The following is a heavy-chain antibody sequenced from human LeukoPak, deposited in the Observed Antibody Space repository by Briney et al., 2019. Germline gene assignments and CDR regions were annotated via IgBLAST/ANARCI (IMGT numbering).Heavy chain of an antibody. CDR1: GFRYTRYT. D-gene: IGHD3-9*01. CDR2: VSGSGDRT. Sequence: GGSLRLSCVASGFRYTRYTMSWVRQAPGKGLKWVSAVSGSGDRTYYADSVKGRFTISRDSSKNTLYLQMHSLSAEDTAVYFCARDVAGPVYYPTQCAIAICGQGKVVTVSS. V-gene: IGHV3-23*01. CDR3: ARDVAGPVYYPTQCAIAI. J-gene: IGHJ3*02.